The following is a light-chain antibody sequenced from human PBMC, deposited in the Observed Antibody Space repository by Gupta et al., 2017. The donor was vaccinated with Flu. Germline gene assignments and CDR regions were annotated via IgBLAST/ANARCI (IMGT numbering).Light chain of an antibody. V-gene: IGLV1-47*01. CDR3: ATWDDSLSGPV. J-gene: IGLJ3*02. CDR2: RSE. CDR1: SSNIGSIY. Sequence: SVLTQPPYTSATPGQRVTIPCSGGSSNIGSIYVYWYRQLPGTAPKLIIYRSEQRPSGVPDRISGSKSGTAASLAISGLRSEDEAEYFCATWDDSLSGPVFGGGTQVTVL.